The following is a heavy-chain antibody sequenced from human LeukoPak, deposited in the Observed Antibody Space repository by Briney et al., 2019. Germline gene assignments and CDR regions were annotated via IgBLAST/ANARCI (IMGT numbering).Heavy chain of an antibody. D-gene: IGHD4-17*01. J-gene: IGHJ4*02. CDR1: GGSISSGGYY. CDR2: IYYSGST. Sequence: PSETLSLTCTVSGGSISSGGYYWSWIRQHPGKGLEWIGYIYYSGSTYYNPSLKSRVTISVDRSKNQFSLKLSSVTAADTAVYYCARVSYGDVLDYWGQGTLVTVSS. CDR3: ARVSYGDVLDY. V-gene: IGHV4-31*03.